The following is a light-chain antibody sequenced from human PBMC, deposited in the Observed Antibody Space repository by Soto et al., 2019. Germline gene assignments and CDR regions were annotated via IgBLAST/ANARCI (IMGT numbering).Light chain of an antibody. CDR3: SAYTSTDNHVV. J-gene: IGLJ2*01. V-gene: IGLV2-14*03. CDR2: HIN. Sequence: QSALTQPASVSGSPGQSITISCTGTSSDIGGYNYASWYQQHPCEAPKLILYHINNRPSGISNRFSGSKSGNTASLTISGLQAEDEADYYCSAYTSTDNHVVLGGGTKVTVL. CDR1: SSDIGGYNY.